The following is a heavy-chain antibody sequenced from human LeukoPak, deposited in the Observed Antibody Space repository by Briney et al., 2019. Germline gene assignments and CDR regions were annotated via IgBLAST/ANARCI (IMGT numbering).Heavy chain of an antibody. CDR2: VYDNGST. Sequence: SETLSLTCAVSDGSISRSNWWSWVRQSPGKGLEWIGEVYDNGSTNYNPSLKSRVTISVDKSKNQFSLKLTSVTAADTAVYYCASPRADRCTWYAVDYWGQGTLVTVSS. CDR3: ASPRADRCTWYAVDY. D-gene: IGHD2/OR15-2a*01. V-gene: IGHV4-4*02. CDR1: DGSISRSNW. J-gene: IGHJ4*02.